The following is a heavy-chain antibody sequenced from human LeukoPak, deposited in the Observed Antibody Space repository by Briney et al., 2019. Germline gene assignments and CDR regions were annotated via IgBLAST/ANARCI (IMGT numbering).Heavy chain of an antibody. J-gene: IGHJ6*03. Sequence: SETLSLTCTVSGGSIINSDLYWSWIRQSPGKGLEWIGYIYHSTNTYYNPSLKSRVTMSVDSSKNQFSLRLTSVTAADTAVYYCARVGSSWFYYYYMDVWGKGTTVTVSS. V-gene: IGHV4-30-2*06. CDR1: GGSIINSDLY. CDR2: IYHSTNT. CDR3: ARVGSSWFYYYYMDV. D-gene: IGHD6-13*01.